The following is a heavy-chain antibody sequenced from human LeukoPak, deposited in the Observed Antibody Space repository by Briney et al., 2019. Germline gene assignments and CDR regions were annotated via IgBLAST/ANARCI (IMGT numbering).Heavy chain of an antibody. CDR2: IAEDGSIE. Sequence: PGGSLRLSCAASGFTFSSYGMHCVRQAPGKGLEWVAFIAEDGSIEKYTDSVKGRFTISRDNSNNTLYLRMNSLRAEDTGVYYCAKDRETTSTGTFDSWGAGNLVTVSS. J-gene: IGHJ4*02. D-gene: IGHD1-1*01. V-gene: IGHV3-30*18. CDR3: AKDRETTSTGTFDS. CDR1: GFTFSSYG.